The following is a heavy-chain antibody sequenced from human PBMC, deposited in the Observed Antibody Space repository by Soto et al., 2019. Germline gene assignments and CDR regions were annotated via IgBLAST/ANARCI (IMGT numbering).Heavy chain of an antibody. V-gene: IGHV5-51*01. Sequence: GESLKISCKGSGYSFTSYWIGWVRQMPGKGLEWMGIIYPGDSDTRYSPSFQGQVTISADKSISTAYLQWSSLKASDTAMYYCARPLDDFWSGYPGGAWFDPWGQGTLVTVSS. CDR2: IYPGDSDT. CDR1: GYSFTSYW. J-gene: IGHJ5*02. CDR3: ARPLDDFWSGYPGGAWFDP. D-gene: IGHD3-3*01.